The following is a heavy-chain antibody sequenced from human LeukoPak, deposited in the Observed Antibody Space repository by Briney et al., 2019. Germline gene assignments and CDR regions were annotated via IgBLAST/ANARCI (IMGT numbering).Heavy chain of an antibody. J-gene: IGHJ4*02. D-gene: IGHD7-27*01. V-gene: IGHV3-74*01. CDR2: ISDDGSYT. Sequence: QPGGSLRLSCAASGFSFSSHWVHWVRQAPGKGLVWVSRISDDGSYTSNVDSVKGRFTISRDNAKNSLYLQMNSLRAEDTALYHCARDVTGDGRYFDYWGQGTLVTVSS. CDR3: ARDVTGDGRYFDY. CDR1: GFSFSSHW.